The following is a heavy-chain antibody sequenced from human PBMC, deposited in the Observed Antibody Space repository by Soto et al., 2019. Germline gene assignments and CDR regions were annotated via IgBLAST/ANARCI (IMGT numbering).Heavy chain of an antibody. CDR1: GGSIGSYY. Sequence: PSETLSLACTVSGGSIGSYYCSWIWESPGKGLEWIGYIYYSGSTNYNPSLKSRVTISVDTSKNQFSLKLSSVTAADTAVYYCAKQTSPGSYAYWGQETLVTISS. D-gene: IGHD2-8*01. CDR2: IYYSGST. V-gene: IGHV4-59*08. CDR3: AKQTSPGSYAY. J-gene: IGHJ4*01.